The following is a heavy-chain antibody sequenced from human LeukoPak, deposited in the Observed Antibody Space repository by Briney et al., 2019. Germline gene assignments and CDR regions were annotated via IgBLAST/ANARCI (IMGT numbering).Heavy chain of an antibody. D-gene: IGHD3-10*01. J-gene: IGHJ6*02. CDR2: INPSGGST. CDR3: ARDKVLLWFGEFNPYYGMDV. CDR1: GYTFTGYY. V-gene: IGHV1-46*01. Sequence: ASVKVSCKASGYTFTGYYMHWVRQAPGQGLEWMGIINPSGGSTSYAQKFQGRVTMTRDTSTSTVYMELSSLRSEDTAVYYCARDKVLLWFGEFNPYYGMDVWGQGTTVTVSS.